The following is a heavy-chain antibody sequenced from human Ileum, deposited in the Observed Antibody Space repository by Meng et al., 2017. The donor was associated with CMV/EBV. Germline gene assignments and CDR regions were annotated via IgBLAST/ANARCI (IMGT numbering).Heavy chain of an antibody. Sequence: EVQLVESGGGLAGPGGSVSLCCTASGFIFIEAWMSWVRQTPGKGLEWVDRIKSKYSGETTHYSAPVKGRFSVSRDDSTQTVFLQMNSLRAEDTGVYYCTTDLWRSTRMAHDYWGQGTLVTVSS. CDR3: TTDLWRSTRMAHDY. CDR1: GFIFIEAW. CDR2: IKSKYSGETT. J-gene: IGHJ4*02. D-gene: IGHD1-1*01. V-gene: IGHV3-15*05.